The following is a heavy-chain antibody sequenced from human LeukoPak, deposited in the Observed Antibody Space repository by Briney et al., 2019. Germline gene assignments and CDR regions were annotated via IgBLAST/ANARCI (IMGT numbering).Heavy chain of an antibody. CDR2: ISGSGGST. J-gene: IGHJ4*02. V-gene: IGHV3-23*01. CDR3: AKESAYCGSGCRSLSGY. CDR1: GFTFSNYA. Sequence: GGSLRLSCAASGFTFSNYAMSWVRQAPGKGLEWVSVISGSGGSTVYADSVKGRFTISRDNSKNTLYLQMNSLRAEDTAVYYCAKESAYCGSGCRSLSGYWGQGTLVTVSS. D-gene: IGHD2-21*02.